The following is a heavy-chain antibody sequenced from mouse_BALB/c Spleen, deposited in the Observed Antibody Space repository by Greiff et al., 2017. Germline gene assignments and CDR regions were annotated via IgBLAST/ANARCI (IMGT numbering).Heavy chain of an antibody. CDR3: ARVYGNYVGVFDY. Sequence: EVKLMESGGGLVKPGGSLKLSCAASGFTFSSYAMSWVRQTPEKRLEWVASISSGGSTYYPDSVKGRFTISRDNARNILYLQMSSLRSEDTAMYYCARVYGNYVGVFDYWGQGTTLTVSS. J-gene: IGHJ2*01. CDR1: GFTFSSYA. D-gene: IGHD2-1*01. CDR2: ISSGGST. V-gene: IGHV5-6-5*01.